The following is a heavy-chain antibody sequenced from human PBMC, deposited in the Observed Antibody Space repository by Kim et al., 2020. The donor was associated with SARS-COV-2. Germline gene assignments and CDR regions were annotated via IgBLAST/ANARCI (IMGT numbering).Heavy chain of an antibody. CDR1: GYTFTSYY. CDR3: ARVCSGGSCPSLGVPDRMTRHYYFDY. D-gene: IGHD2-15*01. J-gene: IGHJ4*02. CDR2: INPSGGST. V-gene: IGHV1-46*01. Sequence: ASVKVSCKASGYTFTSYYMHWVRQAPGQGLEWMGIINPSGGSTSYAQKFQGRVTMTRDTSTSTVYMELSSLRSEDTAVYYCARVCSGGSCPSLGVPDRMTRHYYFDYWGQGTLVTVSS.